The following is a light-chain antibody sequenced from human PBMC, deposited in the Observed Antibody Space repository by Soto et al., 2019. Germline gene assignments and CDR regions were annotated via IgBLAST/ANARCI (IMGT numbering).Light chain of an antibody. CDR3: SSYAGSNKV. J-gene: IGLJ3*02. V-gene: IGLV2-8*01. CDR1: SSDVGNYNY. CDR2: EVN. Sequence: QSALTQPPSASGSPGQSVTISCTGTSSDVGNYNYVSWYQQYPGKVPKLMIYEVNKRPSGVPDRFSGSKSGNTASLTVSGLQAEDEAYYYCSSYAGSNKVFGGGTKLTVL.